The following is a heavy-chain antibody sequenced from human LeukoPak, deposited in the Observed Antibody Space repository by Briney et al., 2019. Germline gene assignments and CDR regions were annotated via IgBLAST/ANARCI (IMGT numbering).Heavy chain of an antibody. D-gene: IGHD6-6*01. CDR1: GFTFNDYA. Sequence: PGGSLRLSCAASGFTFNDYAMHWVRQAPGNGLEWVSLISWDGGNTYYADSVKGRFTISRDNSKNSLYLQMNSLRAEDTAFYFCAKDRYSSSSTYFENWGQGTLVTVSS. J-gene: IGHJ4*02. CDR3: AKDRYSSSSTYFEN. V-gene: IGHV3-43D*03. CDR2: ISWDGGNT.